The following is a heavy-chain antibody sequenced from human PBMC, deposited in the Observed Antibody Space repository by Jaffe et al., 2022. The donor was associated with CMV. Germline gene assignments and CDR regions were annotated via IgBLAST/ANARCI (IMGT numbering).Heavy chain of an antibody. Sequence: QLQLQESGPGLVKPSATLSLTCTVSGGSISNYYWSWIRQPPGKGLEWIGHIYYSGTTNYNASLKSRVTISLDTSKNQFSLNLRSVTAADTAVYFCARVSGYSASEFDPWGQGTLVTVSS. CDR1: GGSISNYY. J-gene: IGHJ5*02. V-gene: IGHV4-59*01. CDR3: ARVSGYSASEFDP. CDR2: IYYSGTT. D-gene: IGHD5-12*01.